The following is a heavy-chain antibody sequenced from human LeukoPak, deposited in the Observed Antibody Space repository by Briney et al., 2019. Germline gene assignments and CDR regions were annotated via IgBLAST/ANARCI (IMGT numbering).Heavy chain of an antibody. CDR1: GFTFSSYS. CDR3: AREGSIAVAGTFHYFDY. V-gene: IGHV3-21*04. D-gene: IGHD6-19*01. J-gene: IGHJ4*02. CDR2: ISSSSSYI. Sequence: GGSLRLSCAASGFTFSSYSMNWVRQAPGKGLEWVSSISSSSSYIYYADSVKGRFTISRDNAKNSLYLQMNSLRAEDTAVYYCAREGSIAVAGTFHYFDYWGQGTLVTVSS.